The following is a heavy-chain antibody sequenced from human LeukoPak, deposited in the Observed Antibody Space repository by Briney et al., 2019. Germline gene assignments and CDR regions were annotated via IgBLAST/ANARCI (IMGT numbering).Heavy chain of an antibody. D-gene: IGHD3-16*01. CDR1: EFTFSSYA. Sequence: GGSLRLSCAAYEFTFSSYAMSWVRQAPGKGLEWVSSVSSSVDDTYDADSVKGRFTISRDNSKNTLYLQMNSLRADDTAVYYCAKIGGGLLNWGQGTLVSVST. V-gene: IGHV3-23*01. J-gene: IGHJ4*02. CDR2: VSSSVDDT. CDR3: AKIGGGLLN.